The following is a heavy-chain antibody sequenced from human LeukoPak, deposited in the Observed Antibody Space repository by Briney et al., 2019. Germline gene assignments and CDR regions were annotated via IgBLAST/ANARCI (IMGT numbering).Heavy chain of an antibody. CDR1: GYTFTGYY. D-gene: IGHD1-26*01. V-gene: IGHV1-2*02. CDR2: INPNSGGT. CDR3: ARDFGGSYSMPNDY. J-gene: IGHJ4*02. Sequence: GASVKVSCKASGYTFTGYYMHWVRQAPGQGLEWMGWINPNSGGTNYAQEFQGRVTMTRDTSISTAYMELSRLRSDDTAVYYCARDFGGSYSMPNDYWGQGTLVTVSS.